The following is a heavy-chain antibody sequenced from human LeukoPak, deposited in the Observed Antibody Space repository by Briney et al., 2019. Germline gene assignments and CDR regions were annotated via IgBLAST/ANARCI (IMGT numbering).Heavy chain of an antibody. J-gene: IGHJ4*02. Sequence: PSETLSLTCAVYGGSFSGYYWSWIRQPPGKGLEWLGEINHSGSTNYNPSLKSRVTISVDTSKNQFSLKVSSVTAADTAVYYCARCTYYYDSSGYYAIDYWGQGTLVTVSS. CDR2: INHSGST. V-gene: IGHV4-34*01. CDR3: ARCTYYYDSSGYYAIDY. CDR1: GGSFSGYY. D-gene: IGHD3-22*01.